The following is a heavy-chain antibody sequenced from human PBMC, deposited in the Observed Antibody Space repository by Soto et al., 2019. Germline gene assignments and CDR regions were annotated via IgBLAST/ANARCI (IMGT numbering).Heavy chain of an antibody. Sequence: QVQLVESGGGVVQPGRSLRLSCAASGFTFSNYGMHWVRQAPGKGLEWVAVIWYDGTNKYYGDSVKGRFTISRDYSKNTLFLQMNSLRGEDTALYYFARDSDYGSNSGWLDPWGQGTLVTVSS. CDR2: IWYDGTNK. CDR1: GFTFSNYG. J-gene: IGHJ5*02. V-gene: IGHV3-33*01. D-gene: IGHD4-17*01. CDR3: ARDSDYGSNSGWLDP.